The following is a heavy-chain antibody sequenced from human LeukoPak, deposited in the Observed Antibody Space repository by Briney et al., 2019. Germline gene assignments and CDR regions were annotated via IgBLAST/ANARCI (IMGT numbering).Heavy chain of an antibody. CDR3: ARHVIVGAGAFDI. Sequence: SEILSLTCTVSGGSISGYYWSWIRQPPGKGLERIGYIYYSGSTNYNPSLKSRVTISVDTSKNQFSLKLSSVTAADTAVYYCARHVIVGAGAFDIWGQGTVVTVSS. J-gene: IGHJ3*02. V-gene: IGHV4-59*08. D-gene: IGHD1-26*01. CDR2: IYYSGST. CDR1: GGSISGYY.